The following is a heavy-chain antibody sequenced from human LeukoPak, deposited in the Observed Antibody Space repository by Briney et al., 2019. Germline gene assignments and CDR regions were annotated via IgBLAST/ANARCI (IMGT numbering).Heavy chain of an antibody. V-gene: IGHV3-66*01. J-gene: IGHJ3*02. CDR1: GFTVSSNY. CDR3: AREETYYYDSSGYRSGAFDI. D-gene: IGHD3-22*01. CDR2: IYSGGST. Sequence: GSLRLSCAASGFTVSSNYMSWVRQAPGKGLEWVSVIYSGGSTYYADSVKGRFTISRDNSKNTLYLQMNSLRAEDTAVYYCAREETYYYDSSGYRSGAFDIWGQGTMVTVSS.